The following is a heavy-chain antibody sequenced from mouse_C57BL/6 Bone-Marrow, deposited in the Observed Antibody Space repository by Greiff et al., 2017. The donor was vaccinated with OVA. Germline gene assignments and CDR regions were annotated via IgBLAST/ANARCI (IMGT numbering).Heavy chain of an antibody. D-gene: IGHD2-3*01. V-gene: IGHV1-7*01. J-gene: IGHJ3*01. CDR2: INPSSGYT. CDR3: ARRRWLLSFAY. Sequence: VQLQQSGAELAKPGASVKLSCKASGYTFTNYWMHWVKQRPGQGLEWIGYINPSSGYTKYNQKVKDKATLTADKSSSTAYMQLSSLTYEDSAVYYCARRRWLLSFAYWGQGTLVTVSA. CDR1: GYTFTNYW.